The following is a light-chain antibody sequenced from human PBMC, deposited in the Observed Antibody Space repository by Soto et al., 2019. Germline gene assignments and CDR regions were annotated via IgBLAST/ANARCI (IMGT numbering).Light chain of an antibody. V-gene: IGKV1-39*01. J-gene: IGKJ4*01. CDR3: QQNFSPLLT. Sequence: DIQMTQSPPSLSASIGDTVTITCRSSQTISTYLNWFQQKPGKAPKLLIGAASTLQSGLSSRFSGSGSGTDFTLTIISLHPEDSATYFCQQNFSPLLTFGGGTKLEI. CDR1: QTISTY. CDR2: AAS.